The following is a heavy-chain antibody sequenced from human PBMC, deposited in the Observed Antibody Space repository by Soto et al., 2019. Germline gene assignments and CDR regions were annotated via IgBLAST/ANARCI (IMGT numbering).Heavy chain of an antibody. CDR1: GGTFSPYT. J-gene: IGHJ4*02. CDR2: IIPFHGVT. V-gene: IGHV1-69*08. Sequence: QVQLVQSGAEVKKPGSSVKVSCKASGGTFSPYTINWVRQAPGQGLEWMGRIIPFHGVTNYAQKFQARVTITADKSTSTAYMELSGLRFEDTAMYYCTRDWEITVSTWSFGGFWGRGTLVAVPS. CDR3: TRDWEITVSTWSFGGF. D-gene: IGHD3-10*01.